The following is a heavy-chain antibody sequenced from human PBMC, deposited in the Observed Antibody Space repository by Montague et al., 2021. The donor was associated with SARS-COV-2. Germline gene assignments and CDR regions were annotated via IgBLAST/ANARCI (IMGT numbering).Heavy chain of an antibody. CDR3: VRDGNSTRLYRDAFDF. CDR2: ISSNSSYI. V-gene: IGHV3-21*01. D-gene: IGHD5-18*01. CDR1: GFPFSSRS. Sequence: SLRLSCAASGFPFSSRSMMWVRQAPGKGLEWVSAISSNSSYIYYADSVKGRFTISRDNAKNSLYLQMNNLRTEDTAVYFCVRDGNSTRLYRDAFDFWGQGTMVTVSS. J-gene: IGHJ3*01.